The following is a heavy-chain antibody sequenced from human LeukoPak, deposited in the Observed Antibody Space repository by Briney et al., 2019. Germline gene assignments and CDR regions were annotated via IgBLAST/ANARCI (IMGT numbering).Heavy chain of an antibody. CDR3: AKAPVTSCRGAFCYPFDY. CDR2: MSTIDDGR. CDR1: GFTFSSYN. J-gene: IGHJ4*02. V-gene: IGHV3-23*01. Sequence: ARSLRLSCAASGFTFSSYNMSCVRQAPRKGLEWVSAMSTIDDGRYYAASVRGRFTISRDTSRSTLYLQVNSLRAEDAAVYYCAKAPVTSCRGAFCYPFDYWGQGTLVTVSS. D-gene: IGHD2-15*01.